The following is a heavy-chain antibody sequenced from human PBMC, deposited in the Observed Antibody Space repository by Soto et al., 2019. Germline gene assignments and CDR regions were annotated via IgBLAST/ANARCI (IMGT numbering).Heavy chain of an antibody. Sequence: EVHLLESGGGLVQPGGSLRLSCVASGFTFSSYSMSWVRQAPGKGLEWVSGFRAGGDDGTTYYADSVKGRFTISRDNSKNTVYLQMNSLRAEDTAVYYCVKEGHLGGYNSDQLYYFDYWGQGTLVTVSS. CDR3: VKEGHLGGYNSDQLYYFDY. CDR2: FRAGGDDGTT. CDR1: GFTFSSYS. J-gene: IGHJ4*02. D-gene: IGHD5-18*01. V-gene: IGHV3-23*01.